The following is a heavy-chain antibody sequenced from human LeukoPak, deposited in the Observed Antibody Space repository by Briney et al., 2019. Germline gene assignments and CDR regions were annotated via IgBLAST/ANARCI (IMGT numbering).Heavy chain of an antibody. D-gene: IGHD5-18*01. CDR3: AESGYSYGYGGMDV. CDR1: GFTFSSYE. J-gene: IGHJ6*04. V-gene: IGHV3-48*03. Sequence: GGSLRLSCEASGFTFSSYEMNWVRQAPGKGLEWVSYISSSGSTIYYADSVKGRFTISRDNAKNSLYLQMNGLRAEDTAVYYCAESGYSYGYGGMDVWGKGTTVTVSS. CDR2: ISSSGSTI.